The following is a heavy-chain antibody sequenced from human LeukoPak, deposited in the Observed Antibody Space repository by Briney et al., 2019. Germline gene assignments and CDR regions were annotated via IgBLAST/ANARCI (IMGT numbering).Heavy chain of an antibody. D-gene: IGHD3-3*01. V-gene: IGHV1-18*04. CDR2: ISAYNGNT. Sequence: ASVKVSCKASGYTFTGYYMHWVRQAPGQGLEWMGWISAYNGNTNYAQKLQGRVTMTTDTSTSTAYMELRSLRSDDTAVYYCARHPANYDFWSGYYMHYFDYWGQGTLVTVSS. J-gene: IGHJ4*02. CDR3: ARHPANYDFWSGYYMHYFDY. CDR1: GYTFTGYY.